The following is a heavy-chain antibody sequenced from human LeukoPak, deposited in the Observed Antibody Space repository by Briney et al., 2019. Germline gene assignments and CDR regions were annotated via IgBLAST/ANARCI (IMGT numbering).Heavy chain of an antibody. V-gene: IGHV4-4*02. CDR3: ASTSAMVYFDY. CDR2: VNLQGGT. D-gene: IGHD5-18*01. CDR1: GGSITQTNY. J-gene: IGHJ4*02. Sequence: SETLSLTCDVSGGSITQTNYWTWVRQPPGKGLEWIGEVNLQGGTNYNPSLLRRVAISVDTSKNQFSLKLSSVTAADTAVYYCASTSAMVYFDYWGQGTLVTVSS.